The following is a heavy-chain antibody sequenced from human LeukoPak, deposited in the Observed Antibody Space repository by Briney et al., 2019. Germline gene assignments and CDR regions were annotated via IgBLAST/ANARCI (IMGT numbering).Heavy chain of an antibody. CDR1: GFTFDDYT. CDR3: AKDKSTEEHYYYGMDV. V-gene: IGHV3-43*01. Sequence: GGPLRLSCAASGFTFDDYTMHWVRQAPGKGLEWVSLISWGGGSTYYADSVKGRFTISRDNSKNSPYLQMNSLRTEDTALYYCAKDKSTEEHYYYGMDVWGQGTTVTVSS. CDR2: ISWGGGST. D-gene: IGHD1-26*01. J-gene: IGHJ6*02.